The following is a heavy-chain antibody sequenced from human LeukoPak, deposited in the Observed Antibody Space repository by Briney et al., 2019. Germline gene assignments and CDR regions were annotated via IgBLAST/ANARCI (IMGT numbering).Heavy chain of an antibody. CDR1: GGSISSSSYY. V-gene: IGHV4-39*07. D-gene: IGHD6-19*01. CDR2: MDYSGST. CDR3: ARVRAVAGTPFDY. J-gene: IGHJ4*02. Sequence: SETLSLTCTVSGGSISSSSYYWGWIRQPQGKRLEWIGSMDYSGSTYYNSSLKSRVTISLDTSKNQSSLKVRSVTAADTAVYYCARVRAVAGTPFDYWGQGTLVTVSS.